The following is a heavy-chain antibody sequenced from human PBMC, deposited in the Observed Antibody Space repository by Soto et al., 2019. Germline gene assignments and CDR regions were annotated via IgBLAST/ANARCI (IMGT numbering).Heavy chain of an antibody. CDR3: ARRHRQRTAAQYSSSWYGGGDYYYMDV. CDR1: GGSTSSYY. Sequence: KPSETLSLTCTVSGGSTSSYYWSWIRQPPGKGLEWIGYIYYSGSTNYNPSLKSRVTISVDTSKNQFSLKLSSVTAADTAVYYCARRHRQRTAAQYSSSWYGGGDYYYMDVWGKGTTVTVSS. D-gene: IGHD6-13*01. CDR2: IYYSGST. V-gene: IGHV4-59*08. J-gene: IGHJ6*03.